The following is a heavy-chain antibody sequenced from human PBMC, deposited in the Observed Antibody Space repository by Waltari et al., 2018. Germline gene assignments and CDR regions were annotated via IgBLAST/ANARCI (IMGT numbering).Heavy chain of an antibody. V-gene: IGHV3-23*01. CDR1: GFTFSSYA. CDR3: ARPKAGNGLFDY. D-gene: IGHD6-19*01. Sequence: EVQLLESGGGLVQPGGSLRLSCAASGFTFSSYAMSWVRQAPGKGLEWVSAISGSGGSTYYADSVKGRFTISRDNSKNTLYLQMNSLRAEDTAVYYCARPKAGNGLFDYWGQGTLVTVSS. J-gene: IGHJ4*02. CDR2: ISGSGGST.